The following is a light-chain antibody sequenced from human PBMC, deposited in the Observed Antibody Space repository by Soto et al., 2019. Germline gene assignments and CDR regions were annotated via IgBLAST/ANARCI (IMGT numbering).Light chain of an antibody. Sequence: EIVMTQSPATLSVSPGERATLSCRASQSVSSNLAWYQQKPGQAPRLLIYHASPWATGIPARFSGSGSGTEFTLTICSLQSEDFAVYYCQQYNQWPLTFGGGTKVEIK. CDR2: HAS. J-gene: IGKJ4*01. CDR3: QQYNQWPLT. V-gene: IGKV3-15*01. CDR1: QSVSSN.